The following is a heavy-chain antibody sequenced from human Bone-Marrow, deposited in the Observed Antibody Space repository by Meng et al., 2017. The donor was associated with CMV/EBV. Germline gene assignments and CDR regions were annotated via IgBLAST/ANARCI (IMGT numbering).Heavy chain of an antibody. CDR1: GFTFSSYG. Sequence: GGSLRLSCAASGFTFSSYGMHWVRQAPGKGLEWVAFIRYDGSNKYYADSVKGRFTISRDNSKNTLYLQMNSLRAEDTAVYYCAKSSRGGNVYYYYGMDVWGPWNTVYVVS. J-gene: IGHJ6*01. V-gene: IGHV3-30*02. CDR2: IRYDGSNK. CDR3: AKSSRGGNVYYYYGMDV. D-gene: IGHD2-15*01.